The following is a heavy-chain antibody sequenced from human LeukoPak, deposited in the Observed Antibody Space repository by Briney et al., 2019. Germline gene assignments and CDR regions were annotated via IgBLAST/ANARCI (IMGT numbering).Heavy chain of an antibody. J-gene: IGHJ4*02. Sequence: HSETLSLTCTVSGGSISSSSYYWGWIRQPPGKGLEWIGSIYYSGSTYYNPSLKSRVTISVDTSKNQFSLKLSSVTAADTAVYYCARDQARGIIIATYWGQGTLVSVSS. D-gene: IGHD6-6*01. CDR1: GGSISSSSYY. CDR2: IYYSGST. CDR3: ARDQARGIIIATY. V-gene: IGHV4-39*07.